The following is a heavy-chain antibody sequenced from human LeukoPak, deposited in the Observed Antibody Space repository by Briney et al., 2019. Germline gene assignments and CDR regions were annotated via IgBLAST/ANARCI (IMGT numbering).Heavy chain of an antibody. Sequence: PGGSLRLSCAASGFTFDKYAMRWVRQAPGKGLEWVSSVGAGGGAPYYSDSVKGRFSTSRDNSKSTLYLQMTGLTDEDTAIYYCATDPYSRGWSGGDYFDQWGRGTLVTVSS. D-gene: IGHD6-19*01. CDR3: ATDPYSRGWSGGDYFDQ. CDR2: VGAGGGAP. CDR1: GFTFDKYA. J-gene: IGHJ4*02. V-gene: IGHV3-23*01.